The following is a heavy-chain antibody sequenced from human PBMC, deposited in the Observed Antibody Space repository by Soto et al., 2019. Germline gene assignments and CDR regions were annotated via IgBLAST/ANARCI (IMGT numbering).Heavy chain of an antibody. Sequence: SETLSLTCTVSGGSISSYYWSWLRQPDGKGLGWIGRIYNSGSTKYNPSLTSRVTMSVETSKNQFTLNLSSVTAADTAVYYCARADSRSWYSFAPRTQRTFVTVSS. V-gene: IGHV4-4*07. CDR2: IYNSGST. CDR1: GGSISSYY. J-gene: IGHJ5*02. D-gene: IGHD6-13*01. CDR3: ARADSRSWYSFAP.